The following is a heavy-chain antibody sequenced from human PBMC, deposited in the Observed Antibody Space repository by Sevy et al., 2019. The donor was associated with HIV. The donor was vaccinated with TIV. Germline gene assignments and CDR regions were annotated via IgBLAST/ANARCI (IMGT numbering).Heavy chain of an antibody. V-gene: IGHV3-30*04. CDR3: ARFVGKGSDGGCSIIDF. CDR2: ISYNGRNK. CDR1: GFSLSDHA. Sequence: GGSLRLSCAASGFSLSDHAVSWVRQTPGKGLEWLAVISYNGRNKYYADSVKGRFTISKDDSKDTLYLQLNSLRAEDTAVYYCARFVGKGSDGGCSIIDFWGQGTLVTVSS. D-gene: IGHD2-15*01. J-gene: IGHJ4*02.